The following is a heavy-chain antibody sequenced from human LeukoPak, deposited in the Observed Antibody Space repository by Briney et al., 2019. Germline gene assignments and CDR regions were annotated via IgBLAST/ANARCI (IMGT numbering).Heavy chain of an antibody. CDR2: INHSGST. Sequence: SETLSLTCAVYGGSFSGYYWSWIRQPPGKGLEWIGEINHSGSTNYDPSLKSRVTISVDTSKNQFSLKLSSVTAADTAVYYCASSTESTIDYWGQETLVTVSS. CDR3: ASSTESTIDY. J-gene: IGHJ4*02. V-gene: IGHV4-34*01. D-gene: IGHD5/OR15-5a*01. CDR1: GGSFSGYY.